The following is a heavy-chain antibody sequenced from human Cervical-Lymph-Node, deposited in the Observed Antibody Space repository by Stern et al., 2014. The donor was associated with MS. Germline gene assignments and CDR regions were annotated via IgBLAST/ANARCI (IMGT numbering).Heavy chain of an antibody. V-gene: IGHV5-51*03. J-gene: IGHJ2*01. Sequence: VQLVQSGAEVKKPGESLKISCEGTGYRFTSYGIGWVRQMPGQGLEWMGIIQPPDSAPRYSPPFQGQVAISADKSNSPAFRQWNSLKASDSAIYYCARREQPGWVSQFWGRGTPVTVSS. CDR1: GYRFTSYG. D-gene: IGHD1-26*01. CDR3: ARREQPGWVSQF. CDR2: IQPPDSAP.